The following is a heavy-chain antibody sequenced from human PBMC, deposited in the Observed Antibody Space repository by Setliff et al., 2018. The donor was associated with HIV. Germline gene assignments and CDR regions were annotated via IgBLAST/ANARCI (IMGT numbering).Heavy chain of an antibody. Sequence: GESLKISCAASGFPVSNNYVSWVRQAPGKGLEWVSIMYADAKTYYADSVKGRFVISRDNSRNTLYLQMNRLRPEDTALYYCATVGFSRTYYATPYFYGLDVWGPGTTVTSP. CDR2: MYADAKT. J-gene: IGHJ6*02. CDR1: GFPVSNNY. V-gene: IGHV3-66*01. CDR3: ATVGFSRTYYATPYFYGLDV. D-gene: IGHD1-26*01.